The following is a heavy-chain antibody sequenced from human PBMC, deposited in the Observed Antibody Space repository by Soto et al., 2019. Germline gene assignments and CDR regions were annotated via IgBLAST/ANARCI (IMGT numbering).Heavy chain of an antibody. D-gene: IGHD3-3*01. V-gene: IGHV3-30*18. CDR2: ISYDGSNK. Sequence: HPGGSLRLSCAASGFTFSSYGMHWVRQAPGKGLEWVAVISYDGSNKYYADSVKGRFTISRDNSKNTLYLQMNSLRAEDTAVYYCAKLSDTYDFWSGYYKGKDMDVWGKGTTVTVSS. J-gene: IGHJ6*03. CDR3: AKLSDTYDFWSGYYKGKDMDV. CDR1: GFTFSSYG.